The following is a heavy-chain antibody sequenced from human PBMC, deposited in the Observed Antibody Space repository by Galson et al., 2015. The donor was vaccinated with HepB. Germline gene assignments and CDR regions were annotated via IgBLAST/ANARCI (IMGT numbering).Heavy chain of an antibody. V-gene: IGHV3-15*07. Sequence: SLRLSCAASGFTFSNAWMNWVRQAPGKGLEWVGRIKSKTDGGTTDYAAPVKGRFTISRDDSKNTLYLHMNSLKTEDTAVYYCTTDDVVVVPAATKTYYYYYMDVWGKVTTVTVSS. D-gene: IGHD2-2*01. CDR2: IKSKTDGGTT. CDR3: TTDDVVVVPAATKTYYYYYMDV. CDR1: GFTFSNAW. J-gene: IGHJ6*03.